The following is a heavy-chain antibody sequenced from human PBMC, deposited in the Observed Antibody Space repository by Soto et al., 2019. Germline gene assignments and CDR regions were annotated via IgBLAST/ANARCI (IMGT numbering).Heavy chain of an antibody. Sequence: VASVKVSCKASGYTFTSYGISWVRQAPGQGLEWMGWISAYNGNTNYAQKLQGRVTMTTDTSTSTAYVELRSLRSDDTAVYYCARVVVVPAAMRGYYYYYGMDVWG. CDR1: GYTFTSYG. J-gene: IGHJ6*02. CDR3: ARVVVVPAAMRGYYYYYGMDV. D-gene: IGHD2-2*01. V-gene: IGHV1-18*01. CDR2: ISAYNGNT.